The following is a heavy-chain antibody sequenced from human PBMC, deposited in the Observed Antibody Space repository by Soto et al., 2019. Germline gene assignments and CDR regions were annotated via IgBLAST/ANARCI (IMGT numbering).Heavy chain of an antibody. CDR1: GFTFSSYW. CDR2: IKQDGSEK. D-gene: IGHD5-12*01. CDR3: ARDLGGYGYWYFDL. V-gene: IGHV3-7*05. Sequence: EVQLVESGGGLVQPGGSLRLSCAASGFTFSSYWMSWVRQAPGKGLEWVANIKQDGSEKYYVDSVKGRFTISRDNAKNSLYLQMNSLRAEDTAVYSCARDLGGYGYWYFDLWGRGILVTVSS. J-gene: IGHJ2*01.